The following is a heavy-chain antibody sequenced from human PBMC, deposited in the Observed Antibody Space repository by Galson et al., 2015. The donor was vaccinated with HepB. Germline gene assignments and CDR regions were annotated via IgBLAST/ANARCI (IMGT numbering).Heavy chain of an antibody. D-gene: IGHD6-13*01. Sequence: SVKVSCKASGYFFKDYGINWVRQAPGRGLEWIGWTGPYNGNVNYAQKFQGRVTMTSDTSTSTVFMDLGSLTGDDTAIYYCARDVGIRSWYKIGYLPHWGQGTLVTVSS. CDR1: GYFFKDYG. V-gene: IGHV1-18*01. CDR3: ARDVGIRSWYKIGYLPH. CDR2: TGPYNGNV. J-gene: IGHJ1*01.